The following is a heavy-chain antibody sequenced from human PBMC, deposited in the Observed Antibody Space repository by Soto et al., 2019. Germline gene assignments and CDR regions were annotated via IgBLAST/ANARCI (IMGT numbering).Heavy chain of an antibody. J-gene: IGHJ4*02. V-gene: IGHV4-31*03. CDR1: GGYISSGGYY. CDR3: ARVLAYGGPYYDFWSGYIAPQTAFDY. Sequence: PSETLSLTCTVSGGYISSGGYYWSWIRQHPGKGLEWIGYIYYSGSTYYNPSLKSRVTISVDTSKNQFSLKLSSVTAADTAVYYCARVLAYGGPYYDFWSGYIAPQTAFDYWRQRTLVTVSS. CDR2: IYYSGST. D-gene: IGHD3-3*01.